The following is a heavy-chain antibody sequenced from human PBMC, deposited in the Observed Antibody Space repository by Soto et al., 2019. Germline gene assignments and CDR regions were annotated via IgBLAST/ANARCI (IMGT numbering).Heavy chain of an antibody. CDR1: GFTFSSYA. D-gene: IGHD5-18*01. V-gene: IGHV3-23*01. CDR2: ISGSGGST. Sequence: VQLLESGGGLVQPGGSLRLSCAASGFTFSSYAMSWVRQAPGKGLEWVSAISGSGGSTYYADSVKGRFTISRDNSKNTLYMQMNSLRAEDTAVYYCAKDPHYRGIQLWHPDYWGQGTLVTVSS. J-gene: IGHJ4*02. CDR3: AKDPHYRGIQLWHPDY.